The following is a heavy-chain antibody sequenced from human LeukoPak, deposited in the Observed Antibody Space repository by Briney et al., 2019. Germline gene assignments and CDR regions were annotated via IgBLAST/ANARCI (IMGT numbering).Heavy chain of an antibody. V-gene: IGHV4-39*01. D-gene: IGHD2-2*01. Sequence: SETLSLTCTVSGGSISSSYYYWGWVRQPPGKGLEWIGSLYYSGWSTYYNPSLKSRVTISVDTSKNQFSLKLNSVTAADTAVYYCARLGCSSASCYPGNWGQRTLVTVSS. CDR3: ARLGCSSASCYPGN. J-gene: IGHJ4*02. CDR2: LYYSGWST. CDR1: GGSISSSYYY.